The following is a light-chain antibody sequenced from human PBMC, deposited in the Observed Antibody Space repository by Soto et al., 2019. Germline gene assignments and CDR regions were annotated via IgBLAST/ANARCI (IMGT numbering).Light chain of an antibody. J-gene: IGKJ5*01. Sequence: EIVLTQSPATLSLSPGERATLSCRASQSVKTFLVWYQQKPGQAPRLLIYGASTRATGIPARFSGSGSGTEFTLTISSLQSEDFAVYYCQQYNNWPLTFGQGTRLEIK. CDR3: QQYNNWPLT. V-gene: IGKV3-15*01. CDR2: GAS. CDR1: QSVKTF.